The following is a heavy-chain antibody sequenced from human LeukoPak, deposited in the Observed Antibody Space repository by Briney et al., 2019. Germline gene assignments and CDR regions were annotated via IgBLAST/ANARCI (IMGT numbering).Heavy chain of an antibody. Sequence: SQTLSLTCTVSGGSISSGSYYWIWIPQPPGKGLEGIGYFYDSGSTNYNPSLKSRVTISVDTSKNQFSLKLSSVTAADTAVYYCARDGYYYDSSGYYYFDYWGQGTLVTVSS. CDR1: GGSISSGSYY. V-gene: IGHV4-61*01. D-gene: IGHD3-22*01. J-gene: IGHJ4*02. CDR3: ARDGYYYDSSGYYYFDY. CDR2: FYDSGST.